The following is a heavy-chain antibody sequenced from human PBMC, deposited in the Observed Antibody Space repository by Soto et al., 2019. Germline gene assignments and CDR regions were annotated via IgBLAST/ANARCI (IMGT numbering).Heavy chain of an antibody. Sequence: SQTLSLTCAISGDSVSSNSAAWNWTRQSPSRGLEWLGRTYYGSKWYNDYAVSVKSRITINPDTSNNQFSLQLNSVNPEDTAVYYCARGPNPFRRKIGNEAALDFWGQGTMVTASS. V-gene: IGHV6-1*01. CDR3: ARGPNPFRRKIGNEAALDF. J-gene: IGHJ3*01. CDR2: TYYGSKWYN. CDR1: GDSVSSNSAA. D-gene: IGHD1-1*01.